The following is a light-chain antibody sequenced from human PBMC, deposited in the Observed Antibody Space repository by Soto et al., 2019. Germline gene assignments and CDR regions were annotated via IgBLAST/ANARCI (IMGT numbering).Light chain of an antibody. CDR1: SSDVGGYNY. V-gene: IGLV2-14*03. J-gene: IGLJ2*01. Sequence: QSALTQPASVSGSPGQSITISCTGTSSDVGGYNYVSWYQQHPGKAPKLIIYDVTKRPSGVSDRFSGSKSGNTASLTISGLRAEDEADYYCGSYISTSTLVVFGGGTKLTVL. CDR2: DVT. CDR3: GSYISTSTLVV.